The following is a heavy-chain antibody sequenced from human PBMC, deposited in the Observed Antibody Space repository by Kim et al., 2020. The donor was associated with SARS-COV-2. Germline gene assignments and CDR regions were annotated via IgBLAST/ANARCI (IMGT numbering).Heavy chain of an antibody. D-gene: IGHD3-22*01. CDR2: ISGSGGST. Sequence: GGSLRLSCAASGFTFSSYAMSWVRQAPGKGLEWVSAISGSGGSTYYADSVKGRFTISRDNSKNTLYLQMNSLRAEDTAVYYCAKAPSVYYSSGYLYYFDYWGQGTLVTVSS. J-gene: IGHJ4*02. V-gene: IGHV3-23*01. CDR3: AKAPSVYYSSGYLYYFDY. CDR1: GFTFSSYA.